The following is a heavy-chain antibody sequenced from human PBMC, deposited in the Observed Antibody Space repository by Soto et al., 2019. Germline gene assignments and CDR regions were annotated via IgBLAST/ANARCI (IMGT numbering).Heavy chain of an antibody. CDR3: AKARRGDYSKPTFDY. J-gene: IGHJ4*02. D-gene: IGHD4-4*01. V-gene: IGHV3-23*01. CDR1: GFTFNSYA. CDR2: ISGCGGSK. Sequence: GGSLGLSCAASGFTFNSYAMHLGRTATGKGLEWVAGISGCGGSKYYADSVKGRFTISRDNSKNTLYLQMNSLRAEDTAVYYCAKARRGDYSKPTFDYWGQGTLVTVSS.